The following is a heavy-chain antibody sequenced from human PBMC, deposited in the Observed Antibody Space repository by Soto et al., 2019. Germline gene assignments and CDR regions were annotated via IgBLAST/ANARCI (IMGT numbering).Heavy chain of an antibody. V-gene: IGHV4-59*12. CDR3: AREGTGYYDSSLRSWGGWFDP. J-gene: IGHJ5*02. CDR1: GGSISSYY. D-gene: IGHD3-22*01. CDR2: IYYSGST. Sequence: SETLSLTCTVSGGSISSYYWSWIRQPPGKGLEWIGYIYYSGSTNYNPSLKSRVTISVDTSKNQFFLKLSSVTAADTAVYYCAREGTGYYDSSLRSWGGWFDPWGQGTLVTVS.